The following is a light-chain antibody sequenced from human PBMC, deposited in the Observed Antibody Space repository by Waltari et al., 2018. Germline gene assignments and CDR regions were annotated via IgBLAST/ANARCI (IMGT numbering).Light chain of an antibody. CDR1: SSDVGDCHC. CDR2: DVT. J-gene: IGLJ3*02. CDR3: CSYAGTSTFVV. Sequence: QSALTQPASVSGSPGQPLHISCTGSSSDVGDCHCVSWYQQHRGKAPKLMIYDVTNRPSGVSNRFSGSKSGNTASLTISGLQADDEADYYCCSYAGTSTFVVFGGGTKLTVL. V-gene: IGLV2-23*02.